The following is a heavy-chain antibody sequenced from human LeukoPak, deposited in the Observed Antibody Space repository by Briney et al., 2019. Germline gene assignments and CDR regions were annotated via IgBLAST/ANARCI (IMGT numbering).Heavy chain of an antibody. J-gene: IGHJ4*02. CDR1: GFTFTIYA. D-gene: IGHD1-26*01. CDR3: AKSGSYFINNFDY. Sequence: GGSLRLSCAASGFTFTIYAMSWVRQAPGKGLEWVSTLSDSSTNTYYADSVKGRFTISRDNSKNTLYLQMNSLRAEDTAVYYCAKSGSYFINNFDYWGQGTLVTVSS. V-gene: IGHV3-23*01. CDR2: LSDSSTNT.